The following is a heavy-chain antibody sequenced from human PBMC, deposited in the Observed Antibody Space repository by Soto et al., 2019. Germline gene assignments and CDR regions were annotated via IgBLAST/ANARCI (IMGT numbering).Heavy chain of an antibody. CDR1: GFTFDDYA. J-gene: IGHJ4*02. D-gene: IGHD5-18*01. CDR2: ISYNSGTI. Sequence: EVQLVESGGALVQPGRSLRLSCAVSGFTFDDYAMQWVRQAPGKGLEWVSGISYNSGTIGYADSVKGRFTISRDNAKNSLYLQMNNLRAEDTALYYCAKGEDRGYSFGPDHWGQGTLVTVSS. V-gene: IGHV3-9*01. CDR3: AKGEDRGYSFGPDH.